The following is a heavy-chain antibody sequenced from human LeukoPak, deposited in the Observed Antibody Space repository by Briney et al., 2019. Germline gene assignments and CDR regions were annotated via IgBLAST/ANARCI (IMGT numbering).Heavy chain of an antibody. CDR1: GYTFTSYG. Sequence: ASVKVSCKASGYTFTSYGISWVRQAPGQGLEWMGWISAYNGNTNYAQKLQGRVTTTTDTSTSTAYMELRSLRSDDTAVYYCARVPLIWFGELCYFDYWGQGTLVTVSS. CDR3: ARVPLIWFGELCYFDY. J-gene: IGHJ4*02. V-gene: IGHV1-18*01. CDR2: ISAYNGNT. D-gene: IGHD3-10*01.